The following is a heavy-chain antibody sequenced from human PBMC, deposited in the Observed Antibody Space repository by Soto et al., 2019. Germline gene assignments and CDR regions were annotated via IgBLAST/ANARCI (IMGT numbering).Heavy chain of an antibody. CDR3: ARGPRGLYHHDY. V-gene: IGHV3-23*01. J-gene: IGHJ4*02. Sequence: PGGSLRLSCAASGFTFSSYAMSWVRQGPGKGLEWVSAISMGGSSTYYADSVKGRFTISRDNAKNTLYLQMNSLRVDDTAVYYCARGPRGLYHHDYWGQGALVTVSS. D-gene: IGHD2-2*01. CDR1: GFTFSSYA. CDR2: ISMGGSST.